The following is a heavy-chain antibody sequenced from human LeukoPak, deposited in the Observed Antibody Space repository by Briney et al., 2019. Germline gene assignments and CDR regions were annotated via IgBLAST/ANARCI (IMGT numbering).Heavy chain of an antibody. Sequence: GSLRLSCAASGFTFSSYAMHWVRQAPGKGLEWVAVISYDGSNKYYADSVKGRFTISRDNSKNTLYLQMNSLRAEDTAVYYCARDRYFDWLLHHWGQGTLVTVSS. CDR2: ISYDGSNK. D-gene: IGHD3-9*01. V-gene: IGHV3-30-3*01. J-gene: IGHJ5*02. CDR3: ARDRYFDWLLHH. CDR1: GFTFSSYA.